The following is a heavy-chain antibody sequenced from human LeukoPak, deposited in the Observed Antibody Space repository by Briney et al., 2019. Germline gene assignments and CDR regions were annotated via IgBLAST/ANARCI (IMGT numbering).Heavy chain of an antibody. J-gene: IGHJ6*03. V-gene: IGHV1-8*03. CDR3: ASPRIAARPTRLYYYMDV. Sequence: ASVKVSCKASGYTFTSYDINWVRQATGQGLEWMGWMNPNSGNTGYAQKFQGRVTITRNTSISTAYMELSSLRSEDTAVYYCASPRIAARPTRLYYYMDVWGKGTTVTVSS. CDR1: GYTFTSYD. D-gene: IGHD6-6*01. CDR2: MNPNSGNT.